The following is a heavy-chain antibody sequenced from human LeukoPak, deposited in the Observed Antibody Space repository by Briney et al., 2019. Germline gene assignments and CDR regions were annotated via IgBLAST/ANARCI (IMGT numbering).Heavy chain of an antibody. Sequence: SETLSLTCTVSGGSISSSSYYWGWIRQPPGKGLEWIGSIYYSGSTYYNPSLKSRVTISVDTSKNQFSLKLSSVTAADTAVYYCARLGGGSCCAVDYWGQGTLVTVSS. V-gene: IGHV4-39*07. D-gene: IGHD2-15*01. CDR1: GGSISSSSYY. J-gene: IGHJ4*02. CDR2: IYYSGST. CDR3: ARLGGGSCCAVDY.